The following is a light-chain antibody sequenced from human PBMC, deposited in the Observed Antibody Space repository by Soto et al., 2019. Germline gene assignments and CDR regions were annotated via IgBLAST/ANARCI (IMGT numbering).Light chain of an antibody. J-gene: IGKJ1*01. CDR1: QSVSCSY. Sequence: EIVLTQSPGTLSLSPGERATVSSRASQSVSCSYLAWYQQKPGQAPRLLIYGASSRATGIPDRFSGSGSGTDFTLTISRLEPEDFAVYYCQQYGSSPPWTFGQGTKVEIK. V-gene: IGKV3-20*01. CDR2: GAS. CDR3: QQYGSSPPWT.